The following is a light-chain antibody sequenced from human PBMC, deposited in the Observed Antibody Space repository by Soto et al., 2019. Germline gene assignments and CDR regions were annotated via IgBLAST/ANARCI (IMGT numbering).Light chain of an antibody. Sequence: QSALTQPVSVSGSPGQSITISCTGTSSDVGSYNLVSWYQQHPGKAPKLMIYKGSKRPSGVSNRFSGSKSGNTASLTISGLQAEDEADYYCCSYAGSSSYVFGTGTKLTVL. CDR2: KGS. CDR1: SSDVGSYNL. CDR3: CSYAGSSSYV. J-gene: IGLJ1*01. V-gene: IGLV2-23*01.